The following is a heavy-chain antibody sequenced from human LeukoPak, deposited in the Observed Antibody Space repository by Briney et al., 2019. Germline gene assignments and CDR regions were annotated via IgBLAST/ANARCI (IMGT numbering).Heavy chain of an antibody. J-gene: IGHJ4*02. D-gene: IGHD6-13*01. CDR2: IIPIFGTA. V-gene: IGHV1-69*01. CDR1: GGTFSSYA. Sequence: ASVKVSCKASGGTFSSYAISWVRQAPGQGLEWMGGIIPIFGTANYAQKFQGRVTITADESTSTAYMELSSLRSEDTAVYYCARGRSSSWYADYWGQGTLVTVSS. CDR3: ARGRSSSWYADY.